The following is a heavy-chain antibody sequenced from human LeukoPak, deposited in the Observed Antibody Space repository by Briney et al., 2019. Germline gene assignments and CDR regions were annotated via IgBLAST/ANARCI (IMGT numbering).Heavy chain of an antibody. CDR1: GFTVSGNY. J-gene: IGHJ4*02. CDR3: ARYSGSYPD. V-gene: IGHV3-66*01. CDR2: IYSGGTT. Sequence: GGSLRLSCAASGFTVSGNYMSWVRQAPGRGLEWVSLIYSGGTTYYADSVKGRFTISRDTSKNTIYLQMDSLKAEDTAVYYCARYSGSYPDWGQGTLVTVSS. D-gene: IGHD1-26*01.